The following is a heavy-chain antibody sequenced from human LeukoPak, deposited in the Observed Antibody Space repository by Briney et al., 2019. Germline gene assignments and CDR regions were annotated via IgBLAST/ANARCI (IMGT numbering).Heavy chain of an antibody. CDR2: INSDGSST. CDR3: ARERDYYDSSGYSSPWG. J-gene: IGHJ4*02. V-gene: IGHV3-74*01. D-gene: IGHD3-22*01. CDR1: GFTFSSYG. Sequence: GGSLRLSCAASGFTFSSYGMHWVRQAPGKGLVWVSRINSDGSSTSYADSVKGRFTISRDNAKNTLYLQMNSLRAEDTAVYYCARERDYYDSSGYSSPWGWGQGTLVTVSS.